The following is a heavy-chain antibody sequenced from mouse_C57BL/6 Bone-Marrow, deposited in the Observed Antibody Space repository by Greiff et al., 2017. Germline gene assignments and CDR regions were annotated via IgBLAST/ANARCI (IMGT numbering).Heavy chain of an antibody. CDR1: GYTFTSYW. Sequence: QVQLQQPEADLVKPGASVKVSCKASGYTFTSYWMHWVKQRPGQGLEWIGRIHPSDSDTNYNEKVKGQATLTVDKSYITTYMQLSSLTSEDSAVYYCAIVPSFSTVVATDYFDYWGQGTTLTVSS. V-gene: IGHV1-74*01. J-gene: IGHJ2*01. CDR2: IHPSDSDT. D-gene: IGHD1-1*01. CDR3: AIVPSFSTVVATDYFDY.